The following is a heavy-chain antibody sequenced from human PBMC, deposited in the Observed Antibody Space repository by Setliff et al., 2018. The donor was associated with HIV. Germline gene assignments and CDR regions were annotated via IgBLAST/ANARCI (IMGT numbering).Heavy chain of an antibody. CDR1: GGSISSYY. CDR2: IFSSGTT. Sequence: SETLSLTCSVSGGSISSYYWNWIRQPAGKGLEWIGRIFSSGTTNYNPSLQSRITMSVGTSKNQFSLKLNSVTAADTAVYYCAREGWSDHYYYYMDVWDKGTTVTVSS. J-gene: IGHJ6*03. V-gene: IGHV4-4*07. D-gene: IGHD2-15*01. CDR3: AREGWSDHYYYYMDV.